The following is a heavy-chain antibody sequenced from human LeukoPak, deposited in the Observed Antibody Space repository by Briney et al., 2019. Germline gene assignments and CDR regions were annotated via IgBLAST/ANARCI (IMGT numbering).Heavy chain of an antibody. D-gene: IGHD6-6*01. J-gene: IGHJ4*02. V-gene: IGHV4-59*01. CDR2: IYYSGST. Sequence: KPSETLSLTCTVSGGSISSYYWSWIRQPPGKGLEWIGNIYYSGSTNYNPSLKSRVTISVDTSKNQFSLKLSSVTAADTAVYYCARGVPGSRAARHWDCWGQGSLVTVSS. CDR3: ARGVPGSRAARHWDC. CDR1: GGSISSYY.